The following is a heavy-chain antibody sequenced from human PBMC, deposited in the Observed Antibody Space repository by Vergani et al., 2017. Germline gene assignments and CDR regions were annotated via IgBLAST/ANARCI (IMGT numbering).Heavy chain of an antibody. Sequence: EVQLVESGGGLVKPGGSLRLSCAASGFTFSSYSMNWVRQAPGKGLEWVSSISSSSSYIYYADSVKGRFTISRDNAKNSLYLQMNSLRAEDTAVYYCARAHEDGDYSHVYYYYGMDVWGQGTTVTVSS. J-gene: IGHJ6*02. CDR1: GFTFSSYS. D-gene: IGHD4-17*01. CDR2: ISSSSSYI. V-gene: IGHV3-21*01. CDR3: ARAHEDGDYSHVYYYYGMDV.